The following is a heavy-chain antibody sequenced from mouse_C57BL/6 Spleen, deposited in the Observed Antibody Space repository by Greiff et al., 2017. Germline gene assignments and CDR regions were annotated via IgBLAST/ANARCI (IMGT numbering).Heavy chain of an antibody. V-gene: IGHV5-9*01. D-gene: IGHD1-1*01. Sequence: EVQLMESGGGLVKPGGSLKLSCAASGFTFSSYTMSWVRQTPEKRLEWVATISGGGGNTYYPDSVKGRFTISRDNAKNTLYLQMSSLRSEDTALYYCARYGSYFDYWGQGTTLTVSS. CDR3: ARYGSYFDY. CDR2: ISGGGGNT. CDR1: GFTFSSYT. J-gene: IGHJ2*01.